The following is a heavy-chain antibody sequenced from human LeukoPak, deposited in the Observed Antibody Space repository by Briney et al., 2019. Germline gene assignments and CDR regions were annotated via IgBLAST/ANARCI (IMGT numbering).Heavy chain of an antibody. V-gene: IGHV3-7*01. Sequence: GGSLRLSCVASGFTFSNWWMTWVRQAPGKGLEWVANIKEDGTEKSYVDYVRGRFTISRDNAKNSLYLQMNSLRDEDSAIYYCARGHYGFSWGQGTLVTVSS. CDR3: ARGHYGFS. CDR1: GFTFSNWW. CDR2: IKEDGTEK. J-gene: IGHJ5*02. D-gene: IGHD3-10*01.